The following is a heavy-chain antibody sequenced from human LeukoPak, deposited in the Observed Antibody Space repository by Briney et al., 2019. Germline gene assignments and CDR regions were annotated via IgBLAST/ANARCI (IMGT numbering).Heavy chain of an antibody. Sequence: SVKVSCKASGGTFSSYAISWVRQAPGQGLEWMGRIIPIFGTANYAQKFQGRVTITTDESTSTAYMELSSLRSEDTAVYYCARPIIDYGDYGPPYDAFDIWGQGTMVTVSS. CDR3: ARPIIDYGDYGPPYDAFDI. J-gene: IGHJ3*02. V-gene: IGHV1-69*05. CDR1: GGTFSSYA. CDR2: IIPIFGTA. D-gene: IGHD4-17*01.